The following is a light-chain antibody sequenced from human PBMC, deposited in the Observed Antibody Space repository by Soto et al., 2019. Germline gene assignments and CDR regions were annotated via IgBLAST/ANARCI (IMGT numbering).Light chain of an antibody. CDR1: FSNIGSNY. V-gene: IGLV1-47*01. Sequence: QSVLTQPPSASGAPGQKVTMSCSGSFSNIGSNYVYWFQQFPGTAPKLVIYRSNQRRSGVPARFSGSKSATSASLAISGLRSEDEADYYCAAWDDSLNGVVFGGGTQLTVL. CDR2: RSN. J-gene: IGLJ2*01. CDR3: AAWDDSLNGVV.